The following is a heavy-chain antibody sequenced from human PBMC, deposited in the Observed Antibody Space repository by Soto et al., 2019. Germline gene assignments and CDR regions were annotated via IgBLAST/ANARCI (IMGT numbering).Heavy chain of an antibody. J-gene: IGHJ4*02. CDR2: INHSGST. V-gene: IGHV4-34*01. D-gene: IGHD6-13*01. CDR1: GGSFSGYY. Sequence: SETLSLTCAVYGGSFSGYYWSWIRQPPGKGLEWIGEINHSGSTNYNPSLKSRVTISVDTSKNQFSLKLSSVTAADTAVYYCASRLSSSWYYFDYWGQGTLVTVSS. CDR3: ASRLSSSWYYFDY.